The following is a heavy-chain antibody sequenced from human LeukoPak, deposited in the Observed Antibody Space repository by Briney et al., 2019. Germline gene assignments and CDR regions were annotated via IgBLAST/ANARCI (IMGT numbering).Heavy chain of an antibody. CDR3: ARLDQNWNYYFDY. J-gene: IGHJ4*02. D-gene: IGHD1-7*01. Sequence: PGGSLRLSCAASGFTFSDYYMSWIRQAPGKGLEWVSYISSSSSYTNYADSVKGRFTISRDNAENSLYLQMNSLRAEDTAVYYCARLDQNWNYYFDYWGQGTLVTASS. V-gene: IGHV3-11*06. CDR1: GFTFSDYY. CDR2: ISSSSSYT.